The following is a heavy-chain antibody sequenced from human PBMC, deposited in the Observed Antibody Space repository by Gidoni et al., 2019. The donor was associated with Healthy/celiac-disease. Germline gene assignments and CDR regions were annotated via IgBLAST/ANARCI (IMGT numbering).Heavy chain of an antibody. Sequence: EVQLVLSGAEAKTPGESLRISCQGSGYSFTNYCIGWVRQMPGKGLECMGIIYPGDYNTRVSPSFQGQVTISADKSISTAYLQWSSLKASDTAMYYCARQWLGLDYWGQGTLVTVSS. J-gene: IGHJ4*02. D-gene: IGHD6-19*01. CDR3: ARQWLGLDY. V-gene: IGHV5-51*01. CDR2: IYPGDYNT. CDR1: GYSFTNYC.